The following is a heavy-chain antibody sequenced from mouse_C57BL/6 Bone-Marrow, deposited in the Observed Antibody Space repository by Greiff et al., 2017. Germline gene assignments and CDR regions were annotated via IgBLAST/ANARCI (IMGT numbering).Heavy chain of an antibody. V-gene: IGHV5-6*01. D-gene: IGHD2-3*01. Sequence: EVMLVESGGDLVKPGGSLKLSCAASGFTFSSYGMSWVRQTPDKRLEWVATISSGGSYTYYPDSVKGRFPISRDNAKNTLYLQMSSLKSEDTAMYYCARQGYDYLDYWGQGTTLTVSS. J-gene: IGHJ2*01. CDR1: GFTFSSYG. CDR3: ARQGYDYLDY. CDR2: ISSGGSYT.